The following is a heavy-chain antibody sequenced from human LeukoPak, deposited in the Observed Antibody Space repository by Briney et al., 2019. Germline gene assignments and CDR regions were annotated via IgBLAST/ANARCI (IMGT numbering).Heavy chain of an antibody. CDR2: IHNSGTT. Sequence: SETLSLTCAVSGGPFSGYFWSWIRQPPGKGLEWIGEIHNSGTTNYNPSLNSRVTISEDTSKNQFYLNLSSVTAADTAVYYCARRYYYNLGSFPFDFWGQGTQVTVSS. D-gene: IGHD3-10*01. J-gene: IGHJ4*02. V-gene: IGHV4-34*01. CDR3: ARRYYYNLGSFPFDF. CDR1: GGPFSGYF.